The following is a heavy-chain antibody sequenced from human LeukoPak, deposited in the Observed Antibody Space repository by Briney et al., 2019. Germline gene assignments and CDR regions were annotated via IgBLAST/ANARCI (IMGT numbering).Heavy chain of an antibody. CDR3: AEAVLYYYGMDV. V-gene: IGHV3-23*01. CDR1: GFTFSSYA. J-gene: IGHJ6*02. CDR2: ISGSGGST. Sequence: GGSLRLSCAASGFTFSSYAMSWVRQAPGKGLEWVSAISGSGGSTYYADSVKGRFTISRDNSKNTLYLQMNSLRAEDTAVYYCAEAVLYYYGMDVWGQGTTVTVSS.